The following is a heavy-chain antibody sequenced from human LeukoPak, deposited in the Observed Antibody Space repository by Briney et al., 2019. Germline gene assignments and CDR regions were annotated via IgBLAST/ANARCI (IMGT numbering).Heavy chain of an antibody. V-gene: IGHV3-7*01. J-gene: IGHJ3*02. CDR1: GFTFSSYW. D-gene: IGHD6-19*01. Sequence: GGSLTLSCTASGFTFSSYWMTWVRQAPGRGLESVASMDSDGSTKNYVGSVKGRFTISRDNAKNSLYLQMNSLRGEDTSMYYCARDPGWGAYDIWGQGTMVTVSS. CDR2: MDSDGSTK. CDR3: ARDPGWGAYDI.